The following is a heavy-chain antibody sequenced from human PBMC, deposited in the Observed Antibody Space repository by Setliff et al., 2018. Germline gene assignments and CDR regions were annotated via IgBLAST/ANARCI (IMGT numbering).Heavy chain of an antibody. CDR1: GYMFRSYG. D-gene: IGHD3-22*01. J-gene: IGHJ4*02. CDR3: ARDTRDKYDTSGHYLSLDY. Sequence: SVKVSCKASGYMFRSYGINCMRQAPGQGLEWMGRIIAVFGTAKYAQKFQGRVTISADESTRTVYMELSSLRFEDTAVYYCARDTRDKYDTSGHYLSLDYWGQGTLVTVSS. CDR2: IIAVFGTA. V-gene: IGHV1-69*13.